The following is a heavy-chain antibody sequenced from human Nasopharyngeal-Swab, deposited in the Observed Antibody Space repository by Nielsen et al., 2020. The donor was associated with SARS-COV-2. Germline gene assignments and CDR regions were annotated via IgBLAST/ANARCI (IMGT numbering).Heavy chain of an antibody. J-gene: IGHJ4*02. D-gene: IGHD1-26*01. CDR3: AGSFLGY. Sequence: GGSLRLSCAVSGFSFSNAWMSWARQVPGKGLEWVAHITRKSDGGTPRYTAPVKDRFTISRDDSQDTVYLQMNNLQIEDTAVYYCAGSFLGYWGQGTLVTVSS. CDR2: ITRKSDGGTP. V-gene: IGHV3-15*01. CDR1: GFSFSNAW.